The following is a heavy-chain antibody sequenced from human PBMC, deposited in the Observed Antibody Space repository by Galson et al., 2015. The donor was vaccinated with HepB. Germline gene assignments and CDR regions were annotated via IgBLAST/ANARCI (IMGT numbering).Heavy chain of an antibody. Sequence: ETLSLTCAVYGGSFSGHYWSWMRQPPGMGLEWIGEINHSGSTNYNPSLKSRVTISLDTSKNQFSLKLSSVTTADTAVYYCAGRSFPRTFHIRGQGTMVTVSS. CDR1: GGSFSGHY. CDR3: AGRSFPRTFHI. V-gene: IGHV4-34*01. J-gene: IGHJ3*02. CDR2: INHSGST. D-gene: IGHD1-26*01.